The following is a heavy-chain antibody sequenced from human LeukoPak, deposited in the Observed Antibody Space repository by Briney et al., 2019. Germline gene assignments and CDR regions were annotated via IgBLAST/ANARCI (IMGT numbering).Heavy chain of an antibody. CDR2: IRNKDYGETT. V-gene: IGHV3-49*03. Sequence: GGSLRLSCSTSGFTFGDYPMSWFRQAPGKGREWVGDIRNKDYGETTEYAASVKRRSNTSRHDSERIAYLQIHSLNTEDTGVYYCSRAVRVSGDAFDFWGQGTMVTVSS. J-gene: IGHJ3*01. CDR1: GFTFGDYP. CDR3: SRAVRVSGDAFDF.